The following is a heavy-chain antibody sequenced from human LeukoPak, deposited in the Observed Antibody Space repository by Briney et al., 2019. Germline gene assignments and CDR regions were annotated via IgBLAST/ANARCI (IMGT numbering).Heavy chain of an antibody. V-gene: IGHV3-21*01. CDR2: ISSSSSYI. CDR1: GFTFSSYS. D-gene: IGHD1-7*01. J-gene: IGHJ5*02. CDR3: ARTGTTTFRWFDP. Sequence: PGGSLRLSCAASGFTFSSYSMNWVRQAPGKGLEWVSSISSSSSYIYYADSVKGRFTISRDNAKNSLYLQMNSLGAEDTAVYCCARTGTTTFRWFDPWGQGTLVTVSS.